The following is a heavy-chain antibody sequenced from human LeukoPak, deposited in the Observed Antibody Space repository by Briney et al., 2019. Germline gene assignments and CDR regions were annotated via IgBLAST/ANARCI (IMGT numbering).Heavy chain of an antibody. V-gene: IGHV3-7*01. CDR3: ARLQGHWFDP. J-gene: IGHJ5*02. CDR1: GFTFSSYW. Sequence: GGSLRLSCAASGFTFSSYWMSWVRQAPGKGLEWVANVKQDGSEKHYVDSVKGRFTISRDNTENSLHLQMNSLRAEDTAVYYCARLQGHWFDPWGQGTLVTVSS. CDR2: VKQDGSEK. D-gene: IGHD4-11*01.